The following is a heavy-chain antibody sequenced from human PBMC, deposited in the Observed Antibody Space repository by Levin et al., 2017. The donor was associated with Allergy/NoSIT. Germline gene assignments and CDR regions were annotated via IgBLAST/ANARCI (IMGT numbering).Heavy chain of an antibody. V-gene: IGHV4-59*01. CDR3: ARDRVIVGTTNYYYGMDV. Sequence: SGGSLRLSCSVSGASISNYYWSWIRQPPGKGLEWIGYIHYSGGTNFNPSLKSRVTISVDTSKNQFSLKLTSVTAADTAVYYCARDRVIVGTTNYYYGMDVWGQGTTVTVSS. CDR2: IHYSGGT. D-gene: IGHD1-26*01. J-gene: IGHJ6*02. CDR1: GASISNYY.